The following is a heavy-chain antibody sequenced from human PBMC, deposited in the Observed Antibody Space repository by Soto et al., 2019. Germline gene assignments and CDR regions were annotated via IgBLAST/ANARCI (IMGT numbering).Heavy chain of an antibody. J-gene: IGHJ4*02. Sequence: QVQLVESGGSVVQPGRSLRLSSVASGFTFSSYTMHWVRQAPGKGLEWVAVISYDDGVNKYYADSVKGRFTISRDNSENTLNRQMNSLRAEDTAVYYCARSIAGAGTPEFYYWGQGAMVTVAS. V-gene: IGHV3-30-3*01. D-gene: IGHD6-13*01. CDR2: ISYDDGVNK. CDR1: GFTFSSYT. CDR3: ARSIAGAGTPEFYY.